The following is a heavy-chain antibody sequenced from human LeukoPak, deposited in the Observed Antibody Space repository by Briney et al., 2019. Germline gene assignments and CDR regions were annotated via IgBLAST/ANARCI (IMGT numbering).Heavy chain of an antibody. Sequence: PGGSLRLSCAASGFTFSSYSMNWVRQAPGKGLEWVSSISSSSSYIYYADSVKGRFTISRDNAKNSLYLQMNSLRAEDTAVYYCARDLFSYYDSTHHPDAFDIWGQGTMVTVSS. CDR1: GFTFSSYS. CDR3: ARDLFSYYDSTHHPDAFDI. CDR2: ISSSSSYI. V-gene: IGHV3-21*01. D-gene: IGHD3-22*01. J-gene: IGHJ3*02.